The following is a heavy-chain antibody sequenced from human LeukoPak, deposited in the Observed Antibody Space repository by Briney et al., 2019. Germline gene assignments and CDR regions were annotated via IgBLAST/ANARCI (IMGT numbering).Heavy chain of an antibody. V-gene: IGHV4-34*01. J-gene: IGHJ4*02. CDR2: INHSGST. D-gene: IGHD3-10*01. CDR1: GGSFSGYY. CDR3: ARVGSGSYLTYFDY. Sequence: PSETLSLTCAVYGGSFSGYYWSWIRQPPGKGLEWIGEINHSGSTNYNPSLKSRVTISVDTSRNQFSLKLSSVTAADTAVYYCARVGSGSYLTYFDYWGQGTLVTVSS.